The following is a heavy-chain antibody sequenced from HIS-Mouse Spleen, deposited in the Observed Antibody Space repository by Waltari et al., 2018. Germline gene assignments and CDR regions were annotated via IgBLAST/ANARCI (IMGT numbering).Heavy chain of an antibody. CDR2: ISSSSSYI. D-gene: IGHD6-6*01. CDR1: GFTFSSHS. J-gene: IGHJ4*02. CDR3: ARARIAARPDFDY. Sequence: EVQLVESGGGLVKPGGSLRLSCAASGFTFSSHSMNWVRQAPGKGLEWVSSISSSSSYIYYADSVKGRFTISRDNAKNSLYLQMNSLRAEDTAVYYCARARIAARPDFDYWGQGTLVTVSS. V-gene: IGHV3-21*01.